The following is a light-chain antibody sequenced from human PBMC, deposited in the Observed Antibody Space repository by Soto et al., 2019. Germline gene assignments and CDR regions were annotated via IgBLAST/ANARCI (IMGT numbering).Light chain of an antibody. CDR3: SSYTSSSTLV. J-gene: IGLJ1*01. V-gene: IGLV2-14*01. CDR2: DVS. CDR1: SSDVGDYNY. Sequence: QSALTQPASVSGSPGQSITISCTGTSSDVGDYNYVSWYQQHPGKAPKVMIYDVSNRPSGVSNRFSGSKSGNTASLTISGLQADDEADYYCSSYTSSSTLVFGTRTKVTVL.